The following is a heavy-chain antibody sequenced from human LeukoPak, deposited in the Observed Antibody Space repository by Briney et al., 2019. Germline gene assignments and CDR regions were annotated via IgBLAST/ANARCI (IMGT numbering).Heavy chain of an antibody. V-gene: IGHV3-30*02. CDR2: IRYDRGNK. Sequence: GGSLRLSCAASGFTFSSYGMHWVRQAPGKGLEWVAFIRYDRGNKYYADSVKGRFTISRDNSKNTLYLQMNSLRAEDTAVYYCAKDTGGDSDYWGQGTLVTVSS. CDR3: AKDTGGDSDY. D-gene: IGHD3-3*01. J-gene: IGHJ4*02. CDR1: GFTFSSYG.